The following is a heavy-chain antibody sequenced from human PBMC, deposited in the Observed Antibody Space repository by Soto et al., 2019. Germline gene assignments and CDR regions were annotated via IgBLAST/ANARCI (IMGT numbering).Heavy chain of an antibody. D-gene: IGHD1-1*01. CDR3: ASEGTYKNYYYYGMDV. J-gene: IGHJ6*01. V-gene: IGHV4-59*01. Sequence: SETLSLTCTVSGGSISSYYWNWIRQPPGKGLEWIGYISYSGSTNYNPSLKSRVTISVDTSKNQFSLKLSSVTAADTAVYYCASEGTYKNYYYYGMDVWGQGTTVNVSS. CDR2: ISYSGST. CDR1: GGSISSYY.